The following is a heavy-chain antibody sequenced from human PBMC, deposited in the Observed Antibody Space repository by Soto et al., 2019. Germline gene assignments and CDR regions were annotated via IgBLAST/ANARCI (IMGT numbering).Heavy chain of an antibody. D-gene: IGHD2-15*01. V-gene: IGHV3-33*01. Sequence: PGGSLRLSCAASGFTFSSYGMHWVRQAPGKGLEWVAVIWYDGSNKYYADSVKGRFTISRDNSKNTLYLQMNSLRAEDTAVYYCARDSVVVVAAKGSYYYGMDVWGQGTTVTVSS. J-gene: IGHJ6*02. CDR2: IWYDGSNK. CDR3: ARDSVVVVAAKGSYYYGMDV. CDR1: GFTFSSYG.